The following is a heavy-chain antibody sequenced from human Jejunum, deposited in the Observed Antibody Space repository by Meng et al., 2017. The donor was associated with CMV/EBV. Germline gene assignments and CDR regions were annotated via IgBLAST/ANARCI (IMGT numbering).Heavy chain of an antibody. D-gene: IGHD3-10*01. CDR1: GISFSNSG. CDR2: IRNDGSEI. V-gene: IGHV3-30*02. CDR3: VKDKGRTALDY. J-gene: IGHJ4*02. Sequence: VPMGGSGGGVVQPGGSLILSCVTSGISFSNSGMHWVRQAPGKGLEWVVFIRNDGSEIYYVDSVRGRFTISRDNSKNTVYLQMDSLRVEDTGIYYCVKDKGRTALDYWGQGSLVTVSS.